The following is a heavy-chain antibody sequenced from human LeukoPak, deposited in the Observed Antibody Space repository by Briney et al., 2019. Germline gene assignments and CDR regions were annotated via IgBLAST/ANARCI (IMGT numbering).Heavy chain of an antibody. Sequence: GASVKVSCKASGYTFTDYYMHWVQQAPGKGLEWMGRVDPEDGETIYAEKFQGRVTITADTSTDTAYMELSSLRSEDTAVYYCASQELPSQEGGFKFDYWGQGTLVTVSS. V-gene: IGHV1-69-2*01. CDR2: VDPEDGET. CDR3: ASQELPSQEGGFKFDY. CDR1: GYTFTDYY. J-gene: IGHJ4*02. D-gene: IGHD1-26*01.